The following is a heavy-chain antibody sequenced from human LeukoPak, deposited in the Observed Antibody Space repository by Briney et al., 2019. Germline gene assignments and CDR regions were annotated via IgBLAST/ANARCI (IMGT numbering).Heavy chain of an antibody. CDR2: IKSDGSST. CDR1: GFTFSSYW. Sequence: HPGGSLRLSCAASGFTFSSYWMHWVRQAPGKGLVWVSRIKSDGSSTEYADSVKGRFTISRDNAKNSLHLHMNSLRAEDTAVYYCASTQTFDNWGPGTLVTVSS. V-gene: IGHV3-74*03. CDR3: ASTQTFDN. J-gene: IGHJ4*02.